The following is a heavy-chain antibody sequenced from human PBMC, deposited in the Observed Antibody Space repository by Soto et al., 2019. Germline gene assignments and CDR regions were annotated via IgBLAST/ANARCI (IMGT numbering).Heavy chain of an antibody. J-gene: IGHJ3*01. CDR1: RYTFTSHG. V-gene: IGHV1-18*01. Sequence: QVQLVQPGGDVKTPGASVKVSCTTFRYTFTSHGIAWVRQAPGQGLEWMGWISTFNGKTDYAQKFQGRVTMTADTLTSTVHMELRSLRSDDTAVYYCARLLTEGATFREDAFDLWGQGTKVTVSS. CDR2: ISTFNGKT. D-gene: IGHD1-26*01. CDR3: ARLLTEGATFREDAFDL.